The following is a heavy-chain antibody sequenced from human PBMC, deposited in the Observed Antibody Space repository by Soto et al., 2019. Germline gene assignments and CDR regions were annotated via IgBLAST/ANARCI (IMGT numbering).Heavy chain of an antibody. J-gene: IGHJ4*02. CDR2: ISSPGRNV. D-gene: IGHD1-7*01. Sequence: EVQLLESGGGLVQPGGSLRLSCATSGFTFSNFAMSWVRLAPGRGLEWVSAISSPGRNVYYAASVEGRFTISRDNSKNTIYLHMSRLRAEDTDIYYCANSFSPSGTNWHSHFDHWGQGALVTVSS. CDR1: GFTFSNFA. V-gene: IGHV3-23*01. CDR3: ANSFSPSGTNWHSHFDH.